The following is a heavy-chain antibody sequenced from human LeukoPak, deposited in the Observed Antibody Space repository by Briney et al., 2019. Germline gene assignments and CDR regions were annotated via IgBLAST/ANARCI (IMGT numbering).Heavy chain of an antibody. Sequence: AGSLRLSCAASGFTFSRYWMQWVRQAPGQGLVWVSHINSDGSSTTYADSVKGRFTTSRDNAKNTLYLQMNSLRAEDTAVYYCVRDNYGVDYWGQGTLVTVSS. CDR3: VRDNYGVDY. D-gene: IGHD3-10*01. CDR2: INSDGSST. V-gene: IGHV3-74*03. J-gene: IGHJ4*02. CDR1: GFTFSRYW.